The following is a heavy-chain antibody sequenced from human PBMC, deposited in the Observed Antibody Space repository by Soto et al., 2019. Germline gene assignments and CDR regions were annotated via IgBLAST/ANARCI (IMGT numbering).Heavy chain of an antibody. Sequence: VQLVESGGGVVQPGRSLRLSCAASGFTFSNYAMHWVRQAPGKGLDWVAVVSFDGSNSYYADSVKGRFTISRDNSKNTLFLQMNSLRPEDTAVYFCARPIVPAIQNTPYYYYGLDVWGQGTTVTVSS. J-gene: IGHJ6*02. CDR1: GFTFSNYA. D-gene: IGHD2-2*01. CDR3: ARPIVPAIQNTPYYYYGLDV. CDR2: VSFDGSNS. V-gene: IGHV3-30-3*01.